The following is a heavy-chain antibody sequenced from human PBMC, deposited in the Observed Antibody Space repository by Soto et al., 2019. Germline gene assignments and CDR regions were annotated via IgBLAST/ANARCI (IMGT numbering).Heavy chain of an antibody. CDR3: TRHPDYGGRFYYYGMDV. J-gene: IGHJ6*02. V-gene: IGHV3-73*02. CDR2: IRSKANSYAT. Sequence: EVQLVESGGGLVQPGGSPKLSCAASGFTFSGSAMHWVRQASGKGLEWVGRIRSKANSYATAYAASVKGRFTISRDDSKNTAYLQMNSLKTEDTAVYYCTRHPDYGGRFYYYGMDVWGQGTTVTVSS. D-gene: IGHD4-17*01. CDR1: GFTFSGSA.